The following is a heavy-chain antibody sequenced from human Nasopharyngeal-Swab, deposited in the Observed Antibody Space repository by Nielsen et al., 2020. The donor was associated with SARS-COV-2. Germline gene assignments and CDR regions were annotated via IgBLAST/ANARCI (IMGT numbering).Heavy chain of an antibody. Sequence: GGSLRLSCVASGFTLATYEMNWVRQAPGKGLEWLSYISSGTSTIYYADSVKGRFTISRDSAKNSLYLQMDSLRAEDTAVYYCAGAPSPNSFYYFMDVWGKGTTVTVSS. J-gene: IGHJ6*03. D-gene: IGHD3-10*01. CDR3: AGAPSPNSFYYFMDV. CDR2: ISSGTSTI. V-gene: IGHV3-48*03. CDR1: GFTLATYE.